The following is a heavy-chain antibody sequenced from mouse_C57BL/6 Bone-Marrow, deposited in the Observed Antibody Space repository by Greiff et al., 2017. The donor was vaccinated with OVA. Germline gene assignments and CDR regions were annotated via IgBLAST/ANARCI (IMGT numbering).Heavy chain of an antibody. CDR1: GYTFTSYG. D-gene: IGHD1-1*01. J-gene: IGHJ1*03. CDR3: ARDYYYGSSHWYFDV. CDR2: IYHRSGNT. Sequence: QVQLQQSGAELARPGASVKLSCKASGYTFTSYGISWVKQRTGQGLEWIGEIYHRSGNTYYNEKFKGKATLTADKSSSTAYMELRSLTSEDSAVYFCARDYYYGSSHWYFDVWGTGTTVTVSS. V-gene: IGHV1-81*01.